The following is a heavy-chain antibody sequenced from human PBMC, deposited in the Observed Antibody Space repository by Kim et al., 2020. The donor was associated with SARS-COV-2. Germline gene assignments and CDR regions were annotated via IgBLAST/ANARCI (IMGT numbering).Heavy chain of an antibody. CDR1: GGSFSGYH. Sequence: SETLSLTCAVYGGSFSGYHWSWIHQPPGKGLDWIGEINHSGSTNYNPPLKSRVTISVDTSKNQFSLKLRSVTAADTAVYYCARGRAGVVPGPILGIGPHYDYYVMDVWGQGTTVTVSS. V-gene: IGHV4-34*01. D-gene: IGHD2-2*02. CDR2: INHSGST. J-gene: IGHJ6*02. CDR3: ARGRAGVVPGPILGIGPHYDYYVMDV.